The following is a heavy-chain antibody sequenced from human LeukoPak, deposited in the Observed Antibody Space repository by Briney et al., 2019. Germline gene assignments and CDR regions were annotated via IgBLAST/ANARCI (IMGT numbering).Heavy chain of an antibody. CDR3: ARDRSSTWPFDY. CDR2: IKQDESKK. CDR1: GFTFNTYW. Sequence: GGSLRLSCAASGFTFNTYWMSWVRQAPGKGPEWVANIKQDESKKHYVDSVKGRFIISRDNAKNSLYLQMSSLRVEDTAIYYCARDRSSTWPFDYWGQGTQVTVSS. D-gene: IGHD6-13*01. J-gene: IGHJ4*02. V-gene: IGHV3-7*01.